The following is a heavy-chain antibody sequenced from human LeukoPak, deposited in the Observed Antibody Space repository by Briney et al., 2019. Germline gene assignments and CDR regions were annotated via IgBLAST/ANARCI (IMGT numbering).Heavy chain of an antibody. D-gene: IGHD2-2*01. Sequence: GGSLRLSCAASGFTFKTYVMTWVRQAPGKGLEGVSTIPTTGGSTYYADSVKGRFTISRDNSKNTLYLQMNSLRVEDTAVYYCAKVDCSSITCNKNFDYWGQGTLVTVSS. CDR1: GFTFKTYV. J-gene: IGHJ4*02. CDR3: AKVDCSSITCNKNFDY. V-gene: IGHV3-23*01. CDR2: IPTTGGST.